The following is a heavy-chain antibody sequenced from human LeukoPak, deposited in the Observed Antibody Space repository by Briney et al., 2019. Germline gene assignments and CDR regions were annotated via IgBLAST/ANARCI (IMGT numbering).Heavy chain of an antibody. Sequence: GASVKVSCKASGYTFTGYCMHWVRQAPGQGLEWMGWINPNSGGTNYAQKFQGRVTMTRDTSISTAYMELSRLRSDDTAVYYCARESITMIVVIDYWGQGTLVTVSS. CDR2: INPNSGGT. CDR3: ARESITMIVVIDY. J-gene: IGHJ4*02. CDR1: GYTFTGYC. V-gene: IGHV1-2*02. D-gene: IGHD3-22*01.